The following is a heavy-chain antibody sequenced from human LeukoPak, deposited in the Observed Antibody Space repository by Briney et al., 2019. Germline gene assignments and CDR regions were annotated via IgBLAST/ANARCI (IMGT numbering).Heavy chain of an antibody. CDR2: ISSSGSTI. CDR3: ATRGCSSTSCSDAFDI. D-gene: IGHD2-2*01. V-gene: IGHV3-48*03. Sequence: PGGSLRLSCAASGFTFSSYAMNWVRQAPGKGLEWVSYISSSGSTIYYADSVKGRFTISRDNAKNSLYLQMNSLRAEDTALYYCATRGCSSTSCSDAFDIWGQGTMVTVSS. J-gene: IGHJ3*02. CDR1: GFTFSSYA.